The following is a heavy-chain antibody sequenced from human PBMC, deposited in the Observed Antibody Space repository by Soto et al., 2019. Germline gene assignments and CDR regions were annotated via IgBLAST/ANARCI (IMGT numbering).Heavy chain of an antibody. CDR3: AKLMTTVNYYYYGMDV. V-gene: IGHV3-23*01. CDR2: ISGSGGST. Sequence: LRLSCAASGFTFSSYAMSWVRQAPGKGLEWVSAISGSGGSTYYADSVKGRFTISRDNSKNTLYLQMNSLRAEDTAVYYCAKLMTTVNYYYYGMDVWGQGTTVTVSS. D-gene: IGHD4-17*01. J-gene: IGHJ6*02. CDR1: GFTFSSYA.